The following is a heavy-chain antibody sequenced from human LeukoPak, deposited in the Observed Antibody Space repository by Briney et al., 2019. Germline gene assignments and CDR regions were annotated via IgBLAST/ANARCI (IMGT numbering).Heavy chain of an antibody. CDR1: GFTFDDYA. V-gene: IGHV3-23*01. D-gene: IGHD1-14*01. J-gene: IGHJ4*02. Sequence: GGSLRLSCAASGFTFDDYAMSWVRQAPGKGLEWVSTISGSGGSTYYADSVKGRFTISRDSSKNTLYLQMNNLRPEDTAVYYCAKLHNLNCDYWGLGTLVTVSS. CDR2: ISGSGGST. CDR3: AKLHNLNCDY.